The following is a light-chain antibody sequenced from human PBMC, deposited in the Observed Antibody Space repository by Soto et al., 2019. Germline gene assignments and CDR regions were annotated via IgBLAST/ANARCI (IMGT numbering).Light chain of an antibody. CDR3: QQSFRTPPDT. CDR1: QSINDR. V-gene: IGKV1-39*01. Sequence: IQMTQSPSSLSAYVGDTVTITCRASQSINDRLNWYQQKPGKAPKLLIYTTSTLQSGVPSRFSGRGSGTHFTLTISSLQPEDSATYYCQQSFRTPPDTFGQGSKVEI. CDR2: TTS. J-gene: IGKJ2*01.